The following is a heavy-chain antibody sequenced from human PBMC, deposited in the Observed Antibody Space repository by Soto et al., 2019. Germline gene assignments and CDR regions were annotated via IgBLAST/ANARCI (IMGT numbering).Heavy chain of an antibody. CDR2: MNPNSGNT. CDR1: GYTFTSYD. CDR3: ARAAVQPVENTYYYMDV. D-gene: IGHD2-21*02. J-gene: IGHJ6*03. V-gene: IGHV1-8*01. Sequence: ASVKVSCKPSGYTFTSYDINWVRQATGQGLEWVGWMNPNSGNTGYAQKFQGRVSMTRDTSISTAYMELSSLRSEDTAVYYCARAAVQPVENTYYYMDVWGKGTTVTVSS.